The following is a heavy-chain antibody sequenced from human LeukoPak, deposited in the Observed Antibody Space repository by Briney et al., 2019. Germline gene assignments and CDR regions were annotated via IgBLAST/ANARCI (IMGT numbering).Heavy chain of an antibody. V-gene: IGHV3-21*01. D-gene: IGHD6-13*01. CDR1: GFTFSSYS. CDR2: ISSSSYI. CDR3: ARVLGGAAAGLDY. J-gene: IGHJ4*02. Sequence: TGGSLRLSCAASGFTFSSYSMNWVRQAPGKGLEWVSSISSSSYIYYADSVKGRFTISRDNAKNSLYLQMNSLRAEDTAVYYCARVLGGAAAGLDYWGQGTLVTVSS.